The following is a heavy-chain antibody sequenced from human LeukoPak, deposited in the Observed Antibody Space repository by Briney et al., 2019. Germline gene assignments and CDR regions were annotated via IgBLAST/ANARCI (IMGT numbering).Heavy chain of an antibody. D-gene: IGHD6-13*01. V-gene: IGHV1-69*13. Sequence: SVKVSCKASGGTFSSYAISWVRQAPGQGLEWMGGIIPIFGTANYAQKFQGRVTVTADESTSTAYMELSSLRSEDTAVYYCARDPHIAAAGLVAFDIWGQGTMVTVSS. CDR3: ARDPHIAAAGLVAFDI. J-gene: IGHJ3*02. CDR1: GGTFSSYA. CDR2: IIPIFGTA.